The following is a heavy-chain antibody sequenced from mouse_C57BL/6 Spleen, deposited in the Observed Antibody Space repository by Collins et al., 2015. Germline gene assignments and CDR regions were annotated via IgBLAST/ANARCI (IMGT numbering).Heavy chain of an antibody. D-gene: IGHD1-1*01. CDR3: HVITTVVARAMDY. Sequence: QVQLQQPGAELVKPGASVKLSCKASGYTFTSYWMHWVKQRPGQGLEWIGMIHPNSGSTNYNEKFKSKATLTVDKSSSTAYMQLSSLTSEDSAVYYCHVITTVVARAMDYWGQGTSVTVSS. J-gene: IGHJ4*01. V-gene: IGHV1-64*01. CDR2: IHPNSGST. CDR1: GYTFTSYW.